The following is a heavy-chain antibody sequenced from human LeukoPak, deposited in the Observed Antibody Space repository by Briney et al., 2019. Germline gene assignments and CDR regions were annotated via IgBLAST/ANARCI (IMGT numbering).Heavy chain of an antibody. D-gene: IGHD6-19*01. Sequence: TVSGGSISSXXXXWXRXXXXKXXECIRYIYYSASTNYNPSLKLRVTISVDTSKNQFSLKLSSVTAADTAVYYCARARRLGLFDYWGQGTLVTVSS. CDR2: IYYSAST. CDR1: GGSISSXX. CDR3: ARARRLGLFDY. J-gene: IGHJ4*02. V-gene: IGHV4-59*08.